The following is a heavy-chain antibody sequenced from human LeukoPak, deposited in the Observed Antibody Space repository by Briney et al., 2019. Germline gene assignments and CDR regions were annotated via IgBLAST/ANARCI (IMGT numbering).Heavy chain of an antibody. CDR3: ARVGDRSDYFYYLDY. CDR2: ISGRASSM. J-gene: IGHJ4*02. V-gene: IGHV3-11*01. D-gene: IGHD3-22*01. CDR1: GFTFSDYY. Sequence: GGSLTLSCAASGFTFSDYYMAWVRQAPGRGLEWVSHISGRASSMYHADSVKGRFTISRDSAKSSLYLQTNSLKVEDTAVYFCARVGDRSDYFYYLDYWGQGNLVTVSS.